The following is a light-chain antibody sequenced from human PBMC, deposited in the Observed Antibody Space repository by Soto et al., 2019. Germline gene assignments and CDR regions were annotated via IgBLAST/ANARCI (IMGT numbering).Light chain of an antibody. CDR2: GAS. CDR3: QQYHNWPVT. Sequence: EIVMTQSPATLSVSPGERVTFSCRASQSVTSNLAWYQHTPCQAPRLLISGASTGATGLPSRFSGSGSGTEFTLTINSLQSEDFAVYYCQQYHNWPVTFGGGTKVDIK. V-gene: IGKV3-15*01. J-gene: IGKJ4*01. CDR1: QSVTSN.